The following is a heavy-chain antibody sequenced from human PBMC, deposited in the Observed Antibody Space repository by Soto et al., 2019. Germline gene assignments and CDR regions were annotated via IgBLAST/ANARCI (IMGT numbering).Heavy chain of an antibody. CDR2: INLRGGTT. CDR3: ARGPDDSDVPRWDY. CDR1: GYNFNQYY. V-gene: IGHV1-46*02. J-gene: IGHJ4*02. Sequence: QVQLMQSGAEVRKPGASVRLSCETSGYNFNQYYIHWVRQAPGQGLEWMGIINLRGGTTEYAHKFRGRVTVTGDTSTRTAYRELRSLRSHDTAIYFCARGPDDSDVPRWDYWGQGTLVTVSS. D-gene: IGHD4-17*01.